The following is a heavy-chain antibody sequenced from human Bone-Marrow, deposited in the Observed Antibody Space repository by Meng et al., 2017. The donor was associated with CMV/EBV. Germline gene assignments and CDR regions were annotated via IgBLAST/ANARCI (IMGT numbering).Heavy chain of an antibody. CDR2: IYYSGST. J-gene: IGHJ5*02. V-gene: IGHV4-39*07. CDR1: GDSISSSY. D-gene: IGHD2-2*01. Sequence: ETLSLTCTVSGDSISSSYWGWIRQPPGKGLEWIGTIYYSGSTYTYYSPSLKSRVTISVDTSKNHFSLKLTSVTAADTALYYCARHRCSSTTCYLGNGDWFDPWGQGTLVTVSS. CDR3: ARHRCSSTTCYLGNGDWFDP.